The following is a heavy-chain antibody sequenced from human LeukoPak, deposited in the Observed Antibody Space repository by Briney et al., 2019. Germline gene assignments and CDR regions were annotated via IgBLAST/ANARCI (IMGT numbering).Heavy chain of an antibody. CDR2: ISYDGSNK. V-gene: IGHV3-30*18. J-gene: IGHJ4*02. CDR1: GFTFSSYG. D-gene: IGHD5-18*01. Sequence: GRSLRLSCAASGFTFSSYGMHWVRQAPGKGLEWVAVISYDGSNKYYADSVKGRFTISRDNSKNTLYLQMNSLRAEDTAVYYCAKQSIQLWTHRWGQGTLVTVSS. CDR3: AKQSIQLWTHR.